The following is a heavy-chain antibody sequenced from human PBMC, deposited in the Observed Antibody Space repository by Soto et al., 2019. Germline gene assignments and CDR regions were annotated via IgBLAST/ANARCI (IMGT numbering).Heavy chain of an antibody. J-gene: IGHJ4*02. Sequence: GGSLRLSCSASGFTFGDYGVSWVRQRPGKGLEWVGVISDKTYGGTTAYAASVKGRFTISRDDFSGIAYLQMNSLKTVDTAVYYCAREFSSSWYQYYLDSWGRGALVTVSS. V-gene: IGHV3-49*04. CDR2: ISDKTYGGTT. CDR3: AREFSSSWYQYYLDS. CDR1: GFTFGDYG. D-gene: IGHD6-13*01.